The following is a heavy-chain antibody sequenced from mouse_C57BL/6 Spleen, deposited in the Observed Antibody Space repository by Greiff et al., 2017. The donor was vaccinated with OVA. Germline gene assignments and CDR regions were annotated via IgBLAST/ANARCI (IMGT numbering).Heavy chain of an antibody. CDR3: ARTTTVVASYWYFDV. D-gene: IGHD1-1*01. V-gene: IGHV1-50*01. Sequence: QVQLKQPGAELVKPGASVKLSCKASGYTFTSYWMQWVKQRPGQGLEWIGDLDPSDSYTNYNPKFKGKATLTVDTSSRTAYMQLSSLTSEDSAVYYCARTTTVVASYWYFDVWGTGTTVTVSS. CDR2: LDPSDSYT. CDR1: GYTFTSYW. J-gene: IGHJ1*03.